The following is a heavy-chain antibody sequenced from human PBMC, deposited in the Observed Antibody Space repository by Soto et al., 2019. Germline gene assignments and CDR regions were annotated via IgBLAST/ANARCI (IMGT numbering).Heavy chain of an antibody. CDR1: GFTLSSHG. V-gene: IGHV3-30*03. J-gene: IGHJ3*02. CDR2: VSYDGGTK. CDR3: VRPQGDYGDYLRAFDI. D-gene: IGHD4-17*01. Sequence: QVQLVESGGGVVQPGGSLRLSCAASGFTLSSHGMQWVRQAPGKGLEWVAVVSYDGGTKYYADSVKGRFTISRDNSKNTLYLQMNSLRAEDTAVYYCVRPQGDYGDYLRAFDIWGPGTTVTVSS.